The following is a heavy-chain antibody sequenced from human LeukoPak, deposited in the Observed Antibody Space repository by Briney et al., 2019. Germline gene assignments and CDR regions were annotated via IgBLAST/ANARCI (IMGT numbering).Heavy chain of an antibody. V-gene: IGHV4-30-4*01. CDR1: GGSISSGDYY. Sequence: SETLSLTCTVSGGSISSGDYYWSWIRQPPGKGLEWIGYIYYSGSTYYNPSLKSRVTITVDTSKNQFSLKLSSVTAADTAVYYCARDFQGGPNDPWGQGTLVTVSP. D-gene: IGHD2-15*01. CDR3: ARDFQGGPNDP. CDR2: IYYSGST. J-gene: IGHJ5*02.